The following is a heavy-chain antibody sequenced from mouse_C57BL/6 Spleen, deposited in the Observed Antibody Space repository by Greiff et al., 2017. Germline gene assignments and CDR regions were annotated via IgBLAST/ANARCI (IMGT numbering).Heavy chain of an antibody. J-gene: IGHJ4*01. CDR3: ARRGLYGSSLYYAMDY. CDR2: INPSNGGT. V-gene: IGHV1-53*01. CDR1: GYTFTSYW. Sequence: QVQLQQPGTELVKPGASVKLSCKASGYTFTSYWMHWVKQRPGQGLEWIGNINPSNGGTNYNEKFKSKATLTVDKSSSTAYMQLSSLTSEYAAVYYGARRGLYGSSLYYAMDYWGQGTSVTVSS. D-gene: IGHD1-1*01.